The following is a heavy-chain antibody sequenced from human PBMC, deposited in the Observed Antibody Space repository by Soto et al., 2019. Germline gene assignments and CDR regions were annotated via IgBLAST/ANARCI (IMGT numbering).Heavy chain of an antibody. D-gene: IGHD3-3*01. J-gene: IGHJ3*02. Sequence: SETLSLTCTVSGGSISSSSYYWGWIRQPPGKGLEWIGSIYYSGSTYYNPSLKSRVTISVDTSKNQFSLKLSSVTAADTAVYYCASGVVGAFDIWGQGTMVTFSS. CDR3: ASGVVGAFDI. V-gene: IGHV4-39*01. CDR1: GGSISSSSYY. CDR2: IYYSGST.